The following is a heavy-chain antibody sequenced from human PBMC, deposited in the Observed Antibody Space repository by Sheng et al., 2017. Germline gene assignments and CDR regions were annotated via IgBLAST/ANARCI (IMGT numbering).Heavy chain of an antibody. CDR1: GFSFFDFT. CDR2: ITTGSEKM. J-gene: IGHJ4*01. CDR3: VQGNCGSDCYRR. D-gene: IGHD2-21*01. Sequence: EVQLVESGGGLVKPGGSLRLSCASSGFSFFDFTMNWVRQGPGKGLEWVSTITTGSEKMYYADSVKGRFTVSRDNAKGSLDLQMDSLRVEDTAAYYCVQGNCGSDCYRRWGHGTLVTVSS. V-gene: IGHV3-21*01.